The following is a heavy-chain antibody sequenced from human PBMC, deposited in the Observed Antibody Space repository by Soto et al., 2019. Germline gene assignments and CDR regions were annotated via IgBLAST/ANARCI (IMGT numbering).Heavy chain of an antibody. CDR1: GGSISSSNW. D-gene: IGHD6-13*01. V-gene: IGHV4-4*02. J-gene: IGHJ4*02. Sequence: QVQLQESGPGLVKPSGTLSLTCAVSGGSISSSNWWSWVRQPPGKGLEWIGEIYHSGSTNYNPSPXSXXTISVDKPKNQFSLKLSSVTAADTAVYYCARIAAAGTSVDYWGQGTLVTVSS. CDR3: ARIAAAGTSVDY. CDR2: IYHSGST.